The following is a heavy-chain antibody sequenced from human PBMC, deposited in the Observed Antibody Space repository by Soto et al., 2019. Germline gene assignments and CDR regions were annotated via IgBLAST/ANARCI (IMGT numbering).Heavy chain of an antibody. V-gene: IGHV4-34*01. CDR1: AGSFSHYY. D-gene: IGHD6-19*01. CDR3: ARGGSSDWQVALDI. CDR2: IKHGGSS. J-gene: IGHJ3*02. Sequence: QVQQQPWGAGLLKPSETLSLTCTVYAGSFSHYYWNWIRQSPGKGLEWIGKIKHGGSSSYNPSLRSRVSIAVDMSKNQLSLTLSSVTAADTAVYYCARGGSSDWQVALDIWGQGTMVPVSS.